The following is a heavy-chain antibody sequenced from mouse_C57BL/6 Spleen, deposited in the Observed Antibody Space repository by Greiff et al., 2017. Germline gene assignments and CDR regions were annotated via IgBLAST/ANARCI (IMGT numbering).Heavy chain of an antibody. CDR3: ARNDVYGRYAMDY. D-gene: IGHD1-1*02. V-gene: IGHV2-2*01. J-gene: IGHJ4*01. CDR1: GFSLTSYG. CDR2: IWSGGST. Sequence: VKLMESGPGLVQPSQSLSITCTVSGFSLTSYGVHWVRQSPGKGLEWLGVIWSGGSTDYNAAFISRLSISKDNSKSQVFFKMNSLQADDTAIYYCARNDVYGRYAMDYWGQGTSVTVSS.